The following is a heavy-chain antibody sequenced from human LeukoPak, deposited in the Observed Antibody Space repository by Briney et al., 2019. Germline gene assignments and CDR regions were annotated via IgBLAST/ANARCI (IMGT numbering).Heavy chain of an antibody. CDR1: GFNFSSYS. V-gene: IGHV3-21*01. D-gene: IGHD2-15*01. Sequence: GGSLRLSCAASGFNFSSYSMNWVRQAPGKGLEWVSSISSSSSYIYYADSVKGRFTISRDNAKNSLYLQMNSLRAEDTAVYYCARRYCSGVSCYIRHWGQGTLVTVSS. CDR2: ISSSSSYI. J-gene: IGHJ1*01. CDR3: ARRYCSGVSCYIRH.